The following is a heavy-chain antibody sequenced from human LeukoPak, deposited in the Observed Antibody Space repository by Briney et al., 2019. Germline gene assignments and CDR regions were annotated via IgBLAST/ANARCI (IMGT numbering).Heavy chain of an antibody. D-gene: IGHD6-13*01. J-gene: IGHJ4*02. CDR2: ISAYNGNT. V-gene: IGHV1-18*01. Sequence: ASVKVSCKASGYTFTSYGISWVRQAPGQGLEWMGWISAYNGNTNYAQKLQGRVTMTTDTSTSTAYMELRSLRSDDTAVYYCARGLWRTAADGTLADFDYWGQGTLVTVSS. CDR3: ARGLWRTAADGTLADFDY. CDR1: GYTFTSYG.